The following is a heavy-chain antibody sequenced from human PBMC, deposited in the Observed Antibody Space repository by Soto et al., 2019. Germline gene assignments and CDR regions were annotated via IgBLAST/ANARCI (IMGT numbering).Heavy chain of an antibody. V-gene: IGHV4-30-2*01. CDR2: IYHSGST. CDR3: ARVPDR. CDR1: GGSISSGGYS. J-gene: IGHJ5*02. D-gene: IGHD2-2*01. Sequence: PSETLFLTCAVSGGSISSGGYSWSWIRQPPGKGLEWIGYIYHSGSTYYNPSLKSRVTISVDRSKNQFSLKLSSVTAADMAVYYCARVPDRWGQGTLVTVSS.